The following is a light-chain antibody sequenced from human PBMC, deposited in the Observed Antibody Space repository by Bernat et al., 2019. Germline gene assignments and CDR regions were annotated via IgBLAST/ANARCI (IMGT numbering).Light chain of an antibody. CDR3: QQSYSTPRT. Sequence: DIQMTQSPSSLSASVGDRVTITCRPSQTISSYLNWYQQKPGKAPNLLIYAASSLQIGVPSRFSGSGSGTDFTLTISSLQPEDFATYYCQQSYSTPRTFGQGTRLEIK. J-gene: IGKJ5*01. CDR1: QTISSY. CDR2: AAS. V-gene: IGKV1-39*01.